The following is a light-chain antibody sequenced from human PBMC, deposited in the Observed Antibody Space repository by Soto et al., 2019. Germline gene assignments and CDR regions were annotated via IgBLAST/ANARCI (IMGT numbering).Light chain of an antibody. CDR1: QNIYYN. CDR2: RAS. Sequence: IVMTQSPATLSVSPGESATLSCRASQNIYYNVAWYQHRPGQAPRLLIYRASTRATGVPARFSGSGSGTEFTLTISSLQSEDFTVYSCLKYHNLWAFGQGTKVDIK. CDR3: LKYHNLWA. V-gene: IGKV3-15*01. J-gene: IGKJ1*01.